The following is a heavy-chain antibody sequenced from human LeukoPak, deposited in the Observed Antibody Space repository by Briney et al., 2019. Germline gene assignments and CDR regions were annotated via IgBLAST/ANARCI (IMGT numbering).Heavy chain of an antibody. CDR3: ARVSVASVPFDYYYMDV. CDR1: GYTFTGYY. J-gene: IGHJ6*03. Sequence: ASVKVSCKASGYTFTGYYMHWVRQAPGQGLEWMGWINPNSGGTNYAQKFQGRVTMTRDTSISTAYMELSGLRSDDTAVYYCARVSVASVPFDYYYMDVWGKGTTVTVSS. D-gene: IGHD1-1*01. V-gene: IGHV1-2*02. CDR2: INPNSGGT.